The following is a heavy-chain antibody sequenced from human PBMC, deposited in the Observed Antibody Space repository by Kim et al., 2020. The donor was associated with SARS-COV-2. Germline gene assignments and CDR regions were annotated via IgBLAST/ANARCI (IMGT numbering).Heavy chain of an antibody. Sequence: GGSLRLSCAASGFTFSNYWMSWVRQAPGKGLEWVATLRQDASGKFYVDSVKGRFTISRDNAENSLFLHMSSLRAEDTAVYYCARSISNVEAPRIGDYFHRWGQGALVTASS. D-gene: IGHD3-10*01. CDR1: GFTFSNYW. CDR2: LRQDASGK. J-gene: IGHJ1*01. CDR3: ARSISNVEAPRIGDYFHR. V-gene: IGHV3-7*01.